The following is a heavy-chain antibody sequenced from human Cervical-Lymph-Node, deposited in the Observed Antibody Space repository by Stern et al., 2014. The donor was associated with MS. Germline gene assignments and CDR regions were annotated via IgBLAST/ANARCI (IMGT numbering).Heavy chain of an antibody. V-gene: IGHV5-10-1*03. Sequence: EVQLVESGAEVKKPGESLRISCKDSGYKSTSYWISWVRQMPGKGLEWMGRIDPTDSYTNYSPSLQGHVTMSADKSFGTVYLQWSSLKASDTAMYYCARLEGGSSYSAYYFDLWGRGTLVTVSS. D-gene: IGHD2-15*01. CDR1: GYKSTSYW. J-gene: IGHJ2*01. CDR2: IDPTDSYT. CDR3: ARLEGGSSYSAYYFDL.